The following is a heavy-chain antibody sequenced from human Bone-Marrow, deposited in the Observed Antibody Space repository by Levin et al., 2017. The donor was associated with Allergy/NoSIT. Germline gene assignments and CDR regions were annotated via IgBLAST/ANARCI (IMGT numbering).Heavy chain of an antibody. CDR2: IIPMFGAT. J-gene: IGHJ4*02. Sequence: SVKVSCKDSGGTFKSYTFSWVRLAPGQGLEWMGGIIPMFGATNYAEKFRGRVIITADDSTMTVYMEENSLRVEDTAVYYCARDEGLGLEISSWGEGTRVTVSS. CDR1: GGTFKSYT. V-gene: IGHV1-69*13. D-gene: IGHD5-24*01. CDR3: ARDEGLGLEISS.